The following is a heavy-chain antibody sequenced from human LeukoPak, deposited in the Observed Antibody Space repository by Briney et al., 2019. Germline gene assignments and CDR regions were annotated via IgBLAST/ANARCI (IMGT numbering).Heavy chain of an antibody. D-gene: IGHD2-21*02. CDR1: GFTFSSYS. CDR2: ISSSSRHI. J-gene: IGHJ3*02. CDR3: ARGLTYCGGDCYRAFDI. Sequence: AGGSLRLSCAASGFTFSSYSMNWVRQAPGKGLEWVSSISSSSRHIYYADSVKGRFTISRDDAKNSLYLQMNSLRVEDTAVYYCARGLTYCGGDCYRAFDIWGQGTMVTVAS. V-gene: IGHV3-21*01.